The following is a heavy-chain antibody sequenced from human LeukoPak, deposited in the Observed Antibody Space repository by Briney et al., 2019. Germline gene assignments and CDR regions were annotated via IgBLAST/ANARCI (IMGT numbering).Heavy chain of an antibody. J-gene: IGHJ4*02. Sequence: GGSLRLSCAASGFTFSSYGMHWVRQAPGKGLEWVAVIWYDGSNKYYADSVKGRFTISRDNSKNTLYLQMNSLRAEDTAVYYCAREGAYSSGSLDYWGQGTLVTVSS. CDR3: AREGAYSSGSLDY. D-gene: IGHD6-19*01. CDR2: IWYDGSNK. CDR1: GFTFSSYG. V-gene: IGHV3-33*01.